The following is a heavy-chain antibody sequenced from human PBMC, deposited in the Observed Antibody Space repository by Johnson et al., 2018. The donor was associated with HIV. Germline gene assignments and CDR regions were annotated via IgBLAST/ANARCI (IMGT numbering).Heavy chain of an antibody. CDR3: ARACRDGYTCDVFDI. CDR1: GFTVSSNY. J-gene: IGHJ3*02. V-gene: IGHV3-66*01. Sequence: EVQLMESGGGLVQPGGSLRLSCAASGFTVSSNYMTWVRQAPGKGLEWVSVIFSGGSTYYADSVKGRFTISRDNSKNTLYLQMNSLRAEDTAEYYCARACRDGYTCDVFDIWGQGTMVTVSS. D-gene: IGHD5-24*01. CDR2: IFSGGST.